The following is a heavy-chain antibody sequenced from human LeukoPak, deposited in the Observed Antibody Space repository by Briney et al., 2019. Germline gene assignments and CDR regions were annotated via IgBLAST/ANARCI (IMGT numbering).Heavy chain of an antibody. V-gene: IGHV3-30*02. J-gene: IGHJ4*02. CDR1: GFTFSRYG. CDR2: IGNDGGDI. CDR3: AKKMY. Sequence: GGSLRLSCEASGFTFSRYGFNWVRQPPGRGLEWVAVIGNDGGDIYFGDSVKGRFSISRDNSKNTVYLQMNSLRAEDTAVYYCAKKMYWGQGTLVTVSS.